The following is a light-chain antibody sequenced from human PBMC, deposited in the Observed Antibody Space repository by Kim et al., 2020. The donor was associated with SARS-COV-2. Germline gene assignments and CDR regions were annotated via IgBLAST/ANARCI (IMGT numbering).Light chain of an antibody. J-gene: IGLJ3*02. CDR1: GSDVGGYDY. Sequence: QSALTQPRSVSGSPGQSVTISCTGAGSDVGGYDYVSWYQQNPGKAPKLMVYDVSKRPSGVPDRFSGSKSGNTVSLTISGLQAEDEADYYCCSYAGTYTWVFGGGTKVTVL. CDR2: DVS. V-gene: IGLV2-11*01. CDR3: CSYAGTYTWV.